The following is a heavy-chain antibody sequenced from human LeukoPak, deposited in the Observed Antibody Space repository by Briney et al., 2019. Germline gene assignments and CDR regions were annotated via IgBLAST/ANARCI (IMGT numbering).Heavy chain of an antibody. CDR1: GFTFSSYA. CDR2: ISGSGGST. Sequence: PGGSLRLSCAASGFTFSSYAMSWVRQAPGKGLEWVSAISGSGGSTYYADSVKGRFTISRDSSKNTVYLQMNSLRAEDTAVYYCAKDCGGDCFSRKYFQHWGQGTLVTVSS. CDR3: AKDCGGDCFSRKYFQH. D-gene: IGHD2-21*01. J-gene: IGHJ1*01. V-gene: IGHV3-23*01.